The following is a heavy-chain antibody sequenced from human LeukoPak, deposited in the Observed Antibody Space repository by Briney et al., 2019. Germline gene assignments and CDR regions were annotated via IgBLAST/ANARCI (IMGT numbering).Heavy chain of an antibody. CDR1: GYSISSGYY. CDR2: IYHSGST. V-gene: IGHV4-38-2*02. Sequence: KPSETLSLTCTVSGYSISSGYYWGWIRQPPGKGLEWIGSIYHSGSTYYNPSLKSRVTISVDTSKNQFSLKLSSVTAADTAVYYCARDHYYDSSGYTFRHWGQGTLVTVSS. J-gene: IGHJ1*01. CDR3: ARDHYYDSSGYTFRH. D-gene: IGHD3-22*01.